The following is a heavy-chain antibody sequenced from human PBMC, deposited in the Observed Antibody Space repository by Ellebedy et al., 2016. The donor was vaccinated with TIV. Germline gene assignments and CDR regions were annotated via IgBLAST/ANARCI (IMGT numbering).Heavy chain of an antibody. Sequence: SETLSLXXAVFSDSFRSSVYYWGWIRQPPGKGLEWIGSVYYRGGTYYNPSLKSRVSLSVDTSKNQFYLTLSSVTAADTAVYYCARQYCGSSSCYARWVDYWGQGTPVTVSS. CDR2: VYYRGGT. CDR3: ARQYCGSSSCYARWVDY. CDR1: SDSFRSSVYY. V-gene: IGHV4-39*01. D-gene: IGHD2-2*01. J-gene: IGHJ4*02.